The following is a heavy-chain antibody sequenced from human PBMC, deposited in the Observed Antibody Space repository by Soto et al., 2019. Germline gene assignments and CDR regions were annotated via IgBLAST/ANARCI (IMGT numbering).Heavy chain of an antibody. CDR1: GYTFTSYG. Sequence: QVQLVQSGAEVKKPGASVKVSCKASGYTFTSYGISWVRQAPGQGLAWMGWISAYNGNTNYAQKLQGRVTMTTDTSTSTAYMELRSLRSDDTAVYYCARDPVSEWLAPRWFDPWGQGTLVTVSS. J-gene: IGHJ5*02. CDR3: ARDPVSEWLAPRWFDP. V-gene: IGHV1-18*01. CDR2: ISAYNGNT. D-gene: IGHD6-19*01.